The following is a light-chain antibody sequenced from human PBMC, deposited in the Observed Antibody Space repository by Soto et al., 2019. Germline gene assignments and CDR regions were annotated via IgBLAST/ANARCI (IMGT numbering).Light chain of an antibody. Sequence: EIVLTQSPGTLSLSPGERATLSCRASQSVSSSYLAWYQQKPGQAPRLLIYGASSRATGIPDRFSGSGSGTDFTLTISRLEPDDCAVYYCQQYGSSPPMYTFGQGTKLEIK. J-gene: IGKJ2*01. CDR1: QSVSSSY. V-gene: IGKV3-20*01. CDR3: QQYGSSPPMYT. CDR2: GAS.